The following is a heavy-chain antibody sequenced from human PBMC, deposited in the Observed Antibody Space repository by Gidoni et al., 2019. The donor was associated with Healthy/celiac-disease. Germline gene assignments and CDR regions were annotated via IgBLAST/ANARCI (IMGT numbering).Heavy chain of an antibody. D-gene: IGHD1-26*01. Sequence: QLQLQESGPGLVKPSEHLSPTCTVPGRSISSSSYYWGWIRQPPGKGLEWIGSIYYSGSTYYNPSLKSRVTISVDTSKNQFSLKLSSVTAADTAVYYCARLRVSGDGMDVWGQGTTVTVSS. V-gene: IGHV4-39*01. CDR3: ARLRVSGDGMDV. CDR2: IYYSGST. J-gene: IGHJ6*02. CDR1: GRSISSSSYY.